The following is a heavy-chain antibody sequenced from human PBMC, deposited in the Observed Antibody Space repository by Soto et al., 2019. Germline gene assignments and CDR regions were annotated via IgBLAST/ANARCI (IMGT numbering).Heavy chain of an antibody. CDR1: GGSFSGYY. D-gene: IGHD5-18*01. Sequence: KTSETLSLTCAVYGGSFSGYYWSWIRQPPGKGLEWIGEINHSGSTNYNPSLKSRVTISVDTSKNQFSLKLSSVTAADTAVYYCARRHRGYSYVNWFDPWGQGTLVTVSS. CDR3: ARRHRGYSYVNWFDP. CDR2: INHSGST. V-gene: IGHV4-34*01. J-gene: IGHJ5*02.